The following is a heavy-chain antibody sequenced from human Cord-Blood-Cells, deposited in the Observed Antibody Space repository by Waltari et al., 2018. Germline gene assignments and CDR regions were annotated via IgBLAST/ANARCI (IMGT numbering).Heavy chain of an antibody. V-gene: IGHV4-59*11. CDR1: GGSISSHY. J-gene: IGHJ4*02. CDR2: IYYSGST. D-gene: IGHD2-21*01. CDR3: ARQSEVPSDGYFDY. Sequence: QVQLQESGPGLVKTSETLSLTCTVSGGSISSHYWSWSRQPPGKGLGWIGYIYYSGSTNSNPSLKSRVTISVDTSKNQFSLKLSSVTAADTAVYYCARQSEVPSDGYFDYWGQGTLVTVSS.